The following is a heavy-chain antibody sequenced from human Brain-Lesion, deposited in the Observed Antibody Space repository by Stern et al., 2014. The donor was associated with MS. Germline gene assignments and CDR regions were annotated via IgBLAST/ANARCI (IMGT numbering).Heavy chain of an antibody. V-gene: IGHV1-24*01. D-gene: IGHD1-26*01. Sequence: QDQLVQSGAEVKKPGASVKVSCKVSGYTLTELSMHWVRQAPRKGLEWMGGFDTEDGETIYGQKVTGRFTMTEAKSTDPAYMELSSLRSDDTAVYYCSTLSPGAGGNYYRHFDYWGQGTLVTVSS. CDR2: FDTEDGET. J-gene: IGHJ4*02. CDR1: GYTLTELS. CDR3: STLSPGAGGNYYRHFDY.